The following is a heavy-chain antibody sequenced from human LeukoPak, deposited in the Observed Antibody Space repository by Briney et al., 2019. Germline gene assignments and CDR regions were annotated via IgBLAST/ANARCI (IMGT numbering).Heavy chain of an antibody. D-gene: IGHD3-10*01. V-gene: IGHV4-59*12. Sequence: PSETLSLTCTVSGGSISSYYWSWIRQPPGKGLEWIGYIYYSGSTSYNPSLKSRVTMSVDMSKNQFSLKLSSVTAADTAVYYCAREAGGGWDYFDYWGQGTLVTVSS. CDR2: IYYSGST. CDR1: GGSISSYY. J-gene: IGHJ4*02. CDR3: AREAGGGWDYFDY.